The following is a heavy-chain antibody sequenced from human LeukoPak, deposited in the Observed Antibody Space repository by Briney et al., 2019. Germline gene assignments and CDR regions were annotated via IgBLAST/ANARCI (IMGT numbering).Heavy chain of an antibody. J-gene: IGHJ6*03. V-gene: IGHV4-59*01. CDR3: AKEIVLMMSGHPSPYFMDV. D-gene: IGHD2-8*01. Sequence: SETLSLTCNVSGGSISEYYWSWIRQSPGKGLEWIGHFYSAGTTKYNPSFKSRVTILGDTSKNRVSLSLTSATAADSAVYYCAKEIVLMMSGHPSPYFMDVWGRGTTVAVSS. CDR2: FYSAGTT. CDR1: GGSISEYY.